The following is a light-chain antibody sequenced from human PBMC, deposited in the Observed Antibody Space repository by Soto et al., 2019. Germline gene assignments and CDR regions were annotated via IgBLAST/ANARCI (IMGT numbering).Light chain of an antibody. CDR3: QTGGTGIHYV. CDR2: LNSDGSH. Sequence: QPVLTQSPSASASLGASVKLTCTLSSGHSSYAIAWDQQQPEKGPRYLMKLNSDGSHSKGDGIPDRFSGSSSGAERYLTISSLQSEDEADYYCQTGGTGIHYVFGTGTKLTVL. J-gene: IGLJ1*01. CDR1: SGHSSYA. V-gene: IGLV4-69*01.